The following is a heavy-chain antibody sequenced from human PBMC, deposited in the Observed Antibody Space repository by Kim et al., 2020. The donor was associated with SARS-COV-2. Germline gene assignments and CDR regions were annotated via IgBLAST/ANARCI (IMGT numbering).Heavy chain of an antibody. CDR2: ISSSSDYI. V-gene: IGHV3-21*01. J-gene: IGHJ4*02. Sequence: GGSLRLSCAGSGFTFSRYSMNWVRQSPGKGLEWVASISSSSDYIYYADSVKGRFTISRDNAKNSLYLQMNSLRAEDTAVYHCTLYFYGSGCFYYYDYWGQGNLVTVSS. CDR1: GFTFSRYS. D-gene: IGHD3-10*01. CDR3: TLYFYGSGCFYYYDY.